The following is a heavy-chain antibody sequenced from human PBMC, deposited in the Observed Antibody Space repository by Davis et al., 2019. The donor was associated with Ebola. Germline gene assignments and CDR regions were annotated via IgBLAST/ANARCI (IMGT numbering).Heavy chain of an antibody. CDR1: GDSVSGRSGA. CDR3: ERGWLRAGMDV. Sequence: HPQTLSLTSVIPGDSVSGRSGAWNWIRQPPSRGLEWLGRTYYNPKWNNDYAVSVKSPISINPHTSKNQFYLQLNSVTPEDKALYYCERGWLRAGMDVWGEGTTVTVPS. D-gene: IGHD5-18*01. CDR2: TYYNPKWNN. V-gene: IGHV6-1*01. J-gene: IGHJ6*04.